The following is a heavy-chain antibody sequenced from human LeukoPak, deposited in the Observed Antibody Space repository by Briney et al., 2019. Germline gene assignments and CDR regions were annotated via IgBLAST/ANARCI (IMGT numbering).Heavy chain of an antibody. D-gene: IGHD3-10*01. V-gene: IGHV3-66*01. Sequence: QPAGSLRLSCAASGFTFSSNYMLWVRQAPGKGLDGVSVIYSGGSTYYADSVKGRLTICRDNPKNTLYLQMNSLRAEDTAVYYCARDTMRGFGESSNGVAFDPWGQGTLLTVSS. CDR2: IYSGGST. CDR1: GFTFSSNY. CDR3: ARDTMRGFGESSNGVAFDP. J-gene: IGHJ5*02.